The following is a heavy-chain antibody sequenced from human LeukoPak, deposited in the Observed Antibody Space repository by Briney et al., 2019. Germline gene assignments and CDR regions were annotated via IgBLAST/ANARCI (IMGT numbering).Heavy chain of an antibody. CDR1: GFTFSSYA. CDR2: ISGSGGST. D-gene: IGHD3-10*01. CDR3: AKDLRDVLLWFGEFDY. J-gene: IGHJ4*02. V-gene: IGHV3-23*01. Sequence: GGSLRLSCAASGFTFSSYAMSWVRQAPGKGLEWVSAISGSGGSTYYADSEEGRFTISRDNSKNTLYLQMNSLRAEDTAVYYCAKDLRDVLLWFGEFDYWGQGTLVTVSS.